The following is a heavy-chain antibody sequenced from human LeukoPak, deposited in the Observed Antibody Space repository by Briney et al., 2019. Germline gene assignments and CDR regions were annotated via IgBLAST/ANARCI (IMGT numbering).Heavy chain of an antibody. V-gene: IGHV3-30-3*01. CDR1: GFTLRTYA. CDR3: VRDGGGY. CDR2: ISSDGSKK. Sequence: GGSLRLSRAASGFTLRTYAMHWVRQAPGKGLEWVAVISSDGSKKFYSDSVKGQFSISRDNSKNTLYLQMNSLRTEDTGVYFCVRDGGGYWGQGTLVTVSS. J-gene: IGHJ4*02.